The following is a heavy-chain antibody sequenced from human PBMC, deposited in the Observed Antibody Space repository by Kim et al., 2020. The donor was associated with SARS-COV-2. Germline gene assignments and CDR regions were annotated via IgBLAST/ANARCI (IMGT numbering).Heavy chain of an antibody. V-gene: IGHV3-9*01. D-gene: IGHD1-26*01. Sequence: GGSLRLSCAASGFTFDDYAMHWVRQAPGKGLEWVSGISWNSGSIGYADSVKGRFTISRDNAKNSLYLQMNSLRAEDTALYYCAKDQEERRAHSAFDIWGQGTMVTVSS. CDR1: GFTFDDYA. J-gene: IGHJ3*02. CDR2: ISWNSGSI. CDR3: AKDQEERRAHSAFDI.